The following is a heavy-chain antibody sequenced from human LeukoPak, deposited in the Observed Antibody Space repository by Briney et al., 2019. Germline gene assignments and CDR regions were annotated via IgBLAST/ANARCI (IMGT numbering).Heavy chain of an antibody. CDR1: GGSFSGYY. J-gene: IGHJ4*02. Sequence: SETLSLTCAVYGGSFSGYYWSWIRQPPGKGLEWIGEINHSGSTNYNPSLKSRVTISVDTSKTQFSLKLSSVTAADTAVYYCARRNWLRSFDYWGQGTLVTVSS. D-gene: IGHD5-12*01. CDR2: INHSGST. CDR3: ARRNWLRSFDY. V-gene: IGHV4-34*01.